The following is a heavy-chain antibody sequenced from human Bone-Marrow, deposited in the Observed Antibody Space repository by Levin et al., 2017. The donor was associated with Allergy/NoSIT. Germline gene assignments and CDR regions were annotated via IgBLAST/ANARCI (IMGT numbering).Heavy chain of an antibody. J-gene: IGHJ4*02. V-gene: IGHV1-2*02. Sequence: ASVKVSCKASEYTFSGYYIHWVRQAPGQGLEWMGWIKSNSGATDYAQKFQGRVTMTRDTSISTAYMELSRLTSDDTAVYYCARDESVGGSADFDYWGQGTLVTVSS. CDR1: EYTFSGYY. CDR3: ARDESVGGSADFDY. D-gene: IGHD6-25*01. CDR2: IKSNSGAT.